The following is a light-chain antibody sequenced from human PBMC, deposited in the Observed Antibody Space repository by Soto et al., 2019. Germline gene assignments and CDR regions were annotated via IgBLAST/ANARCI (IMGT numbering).Light chain of an antibody. CDR1: QSISRH. Sequence: DIQMTQSPSSLSASVGDRVTITCRASQSISRHLNWYQQKPGKAPILLIFGASTLQSGVPTSFSGSGSGTDSTLTISSLHPEDFATYYCQQTYSTLAWTFGQGTKVDIK. J-gene: IGKJ1*01. CDR2: GAS. V-gene: IGKV1-39*01. CDR3: QQTYSTLAWT.